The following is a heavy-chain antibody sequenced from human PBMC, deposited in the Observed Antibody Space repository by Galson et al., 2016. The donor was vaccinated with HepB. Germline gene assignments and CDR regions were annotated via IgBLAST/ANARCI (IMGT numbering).Heavy chain of an antibody. D-gene: IGHD2-15*01. CDR1: GYRLAELS. Sequence: SCKVSGYRLAELSMHWVRQAPGKGPEWMGGYDPEDGERTYAQKFQGRVTLTTDRITSTAYMELRGLISDDTAVYYCARAAYCSGVSCYSEGLDVWGQGTPVTVSS. V-gene: IGHV1-24*01. CDR3: ARAAYCSGVSCYSEGLDV. J-gene: IGHJ6*02. CDR2: YDPEDGER.